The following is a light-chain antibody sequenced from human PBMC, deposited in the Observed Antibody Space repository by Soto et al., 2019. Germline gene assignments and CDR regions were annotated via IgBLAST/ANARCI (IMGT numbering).Light chain of an antibody. V-gene: IGKV3-20*01. CDR2: GAS. Sequence: EMVLTQFPGTLCLSPGERATRSCRASQSVRSTYLAWYQQKPGQAPRLLIYGASSRATGIPDRFSGSGSGTDFTLTISRLEPEDSAVYYCQQFGSSPWTFGQGTKVEIK. CDR1: QSVRSTY. CDR3: QQFGSSPWT. J-gene: IGKJ1*01.